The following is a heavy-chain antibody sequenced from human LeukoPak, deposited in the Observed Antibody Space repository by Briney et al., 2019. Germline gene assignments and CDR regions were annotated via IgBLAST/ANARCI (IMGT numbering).Heavy chain of an antibody. CDR3: ASRAYGDYGFDY. V-gene: IGHV3-48*02. J-gene: IGHJ4*02. CDR1: GFTFSTYS. CDR2: ISSSSSTM. D-gene: IGHD4-17*01. Sequence: PGGSLILSCAASGFTFSTYSMNWVRQAPGKGLEWVSYISSSSSTMFYADSVKGRFTISRDNAKNSLFLQMNSLRDEDTAVYYCASRAYGDYGFDYWGQGTLVTVSS.